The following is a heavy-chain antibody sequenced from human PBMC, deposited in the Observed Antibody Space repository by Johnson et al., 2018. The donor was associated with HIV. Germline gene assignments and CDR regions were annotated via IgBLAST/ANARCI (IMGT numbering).Heavy chain of an antibody. CDR3: AREVDGFDI. CDR2: IKSDGSST. CDR1: GFTFSSYD. Sequence: VQLVESGGGLVQPGGSLRLSCAASGFTFSSYDMSCVRQAPGKGLEWVSRIKSDGSSTAYADSVKGRFTISRDNAKNTLYLHMNSLRAEDTAVYYCAREVDGFDIWGQGTMVTVSS. V-gene: IGHV3-74*01. J-gene: IGHJ3*02.